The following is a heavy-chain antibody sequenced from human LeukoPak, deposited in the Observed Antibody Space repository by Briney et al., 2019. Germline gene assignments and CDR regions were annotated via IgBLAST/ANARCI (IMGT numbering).Heavy chain of an antibody. CDR2: ISAYNGNT. Sequence: ASVKVSCKASGYTFTGYYIHWVRQAPGQGLEWMGWISAYNGNTNYAQKLQGRVTMTTDTSTSTAYMELRSLRSDDTAVYYCAGGYCSSTSCSEDWFDPWGQGTLVTVSS. V-gene: IGHV1-18*04. CDR3: AGGYCSSTSCSEDWFDP. D-gene: IGHD2-2*01. CDR1: GYTFTGYY. J-gene: IGHJ5*02.